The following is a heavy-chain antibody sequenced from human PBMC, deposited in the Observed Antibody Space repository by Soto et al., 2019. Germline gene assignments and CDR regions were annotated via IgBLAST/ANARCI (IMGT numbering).Heavy chain of an antibody. CDR3: SRRSSGWYFDY. V-gene: IGHV4-61*01. D-gene: IGHD6-19*01. CDR2: IYYSGST. CDR1: GCSISSGCYY. Sequence: PSETLSLTCTVSGCSISSGCYYWSWIRQHPGKGLEWIGYIYYSGSTNYNPSLKSRVTISVDTSKNQFSLKLSSVTAADTAVYYCSRRSSGWYFDYWGQGTLVTVSS. J-gene: IGHJ4*02.